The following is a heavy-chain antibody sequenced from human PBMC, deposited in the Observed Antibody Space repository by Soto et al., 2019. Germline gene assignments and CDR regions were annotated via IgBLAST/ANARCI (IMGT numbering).Heavy chain of an antibody. J-gene: IGHJ5*02. V-gene: IGHV1-3*01. Sequence: ASVKVSCKASGYTFTSYAMHWVRQAPGQRLEWMGWINAGNGNTKYSQKFQGRVTITRDTSANTAYMELSSLRSDDTAVYYCATLPNLYGSGTLRPWGQGTLVTVSS. CDR3: ATLPNLYGSGTLRP. D-gene: IGHD3-10*01. CDR1: GYTFTSYA. CDR2: INAGNGNT.